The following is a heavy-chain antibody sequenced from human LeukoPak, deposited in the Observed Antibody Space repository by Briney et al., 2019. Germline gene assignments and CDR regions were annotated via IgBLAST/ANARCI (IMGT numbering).Heavy chain of an antibody. CDR2: INHSGST. Sequence: SSETLSLTCAVYGGSFSGYYWSWIRQPPGKGLEWIGEINHSGSTNYNPSLKSRVTISVDTSKNQFSLKLSSVTAADTAVYYCARCRRLVAATMFGVNWFDPWGQGTLVTVSS. D-gene: IGHD2-15*01. CDR3: ARCRRLVAATMFGVNWFDP. CDR1: GGSFSGYY. J-gene: IGHJ5*02. V-gene: IGHV4-34*01.